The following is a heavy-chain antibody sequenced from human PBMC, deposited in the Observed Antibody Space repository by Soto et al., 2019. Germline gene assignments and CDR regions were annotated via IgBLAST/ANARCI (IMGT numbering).Heavy chain of an antibody. J-gene: IGHJ4*01. CDR1: GGSISSSSYY. CDR2: IYYSGNT. Sequence: SETLSLTCTVSGGSISSSSYYWGWIRQPPGKGLEWIGSIYYSGNTYYNPSLRGRVTLSLDTSKNQLSLILYSVTAADTGVYYCARYSAASGTYYFDYWGPGTLVTVSS. V-gene: IGHV4-39*07. CDR3: ARYSAASGTYYFDY. D-gene: IGHD6-13*01.